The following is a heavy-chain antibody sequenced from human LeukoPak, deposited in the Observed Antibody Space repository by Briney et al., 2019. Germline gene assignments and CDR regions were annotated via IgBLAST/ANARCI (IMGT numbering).Heavy chain of an antibody. Sequence: PGGSLKLSCAASGFTFSDSAVHWARQASGKGLEWVGRIRSKANSYATAYAASVKGRFTISRDDPKNTLYLQMNSLRAEDTAVYYCARAASRHYYDSSGYYYQALSLGYDYWGQGTLVTVSS. J-gene: IGHJ4*02. D-gene: IGHD3-22*01. CDR2: IRSKANSYAT. CDR1: GFTFSDSA. V-gene: IGHV3-73*01. CDR3: ARAASRHYYDSSGYYYQALSLGYDY.